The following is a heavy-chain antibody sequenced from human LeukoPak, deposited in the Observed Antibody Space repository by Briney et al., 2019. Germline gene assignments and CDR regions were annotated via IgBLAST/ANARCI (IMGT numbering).Heavy chain of an antibody. Sequence: PSRTLSLTRSVSGGSISSYFWSWIRQSPGKGLEWIGYMYYSGNTTYNPSLKSRVTLSVDTSKNHFYLNLRSVTAADTAVYYCARHSSTVRGWFGPWGQGTLVTVSS. CDR2: MYYSGNT. CDR3: ARHSSTVRGWFGP. J-gene: IGHJ5*02. V-gene: IGHV4-59*08. CDR1: GGSISSYF. D-gene: IGHD6-13*01.